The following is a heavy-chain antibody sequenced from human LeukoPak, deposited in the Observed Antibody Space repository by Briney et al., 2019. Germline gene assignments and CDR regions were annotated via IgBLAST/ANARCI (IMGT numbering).Heavy chain of an antibody. CDR2: IYYSGST. D-gene: IGHD6-13*01. V-gene: IGHV4-59*01. CDR3: ARVYETRGYSSSWTFDY. J-gene: IGHJ4*02. Sequence: PSETLSLTCTVSGGSISSYYWSWIRQPPGKGLEWIGYIYYSGSTNYNPSLKSRVTISVETSKNQFSLKLSSVTAADTAVYYCARVYETRGYSSSWTFDYWGQGTLVTVSS. CDR1: GGSISSYY.